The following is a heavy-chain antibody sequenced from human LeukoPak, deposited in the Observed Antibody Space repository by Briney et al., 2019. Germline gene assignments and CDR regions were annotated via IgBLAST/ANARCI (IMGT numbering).Heavy chain of an antibody. J-gene: IGHJ4*02. D-gene: IGHD6-13*01. CDR2: ISSSGSTK. CDR3: AKDYYGSNSWDYFEF. CDR1: GFTFSSYS. V-gene: IGHV3-48*02. Sequence: GGSLRLSCAASGFTFSSYSMNWVRQAPGKGLEWVSYISSSGSTKYYADSVKGRFTISRDNAQNSLYLQMNSLRDEDTAVYYCAKDYYGSNSWDYFEFWSQGTLVTVSS.